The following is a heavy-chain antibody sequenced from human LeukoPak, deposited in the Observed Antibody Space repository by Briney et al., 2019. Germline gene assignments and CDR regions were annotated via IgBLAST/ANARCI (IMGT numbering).Heavy chain of an antibody. CDR3: ARDQGCSSTSCQTYNWFDP. Sequence: GASVKVSCKASGYTFTSYGISWVRQAPGQGLEWMGIINPSGGSTSYAQKFQGRVTMTRDTSTSKVYMELSSLRSEDTAAYYCARDQGCSSTSCQTYNWFDPWGQGTLVTVSS. D-gene: IGHD2-2*01. CDR2: INPSGGST. J-gene: IGHJ5*02. V-gene: IGHV1-46*01. CDR1: GYTFTSYG.